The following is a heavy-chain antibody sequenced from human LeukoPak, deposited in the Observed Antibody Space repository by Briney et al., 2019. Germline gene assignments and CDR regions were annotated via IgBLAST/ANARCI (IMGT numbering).Heavy chain of an antibody. D-gene: IGHD3-22*01. Sequence: ASVKVSCKASGYTFTGYYMNWVRQAPGQGLEWMGWINPKSGDTKYSQKFQGRVTMTRDTSTTTVYMELSRLRSDDTAVYYCARDDNYNSETIYYDVFTVWGQGTKVTVSS. CDR1: GYTFTGYY. CDR2: INPKSGDT. V-gene: IGHV1-2*02. CDR3: ARDDNYNSETIYYDVFTV. J-gene: IGHJ3*01.